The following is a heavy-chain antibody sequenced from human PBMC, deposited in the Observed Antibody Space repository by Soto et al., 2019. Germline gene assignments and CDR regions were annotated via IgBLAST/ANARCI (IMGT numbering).Heavy chain of an antibody. CDR3: ARESGGATATLDYYYFYLDV. J-gene: IGHJ6*03. D-gene: IGHD5-12*01. CDR2: IIPIFGTA. Sequence: SVKVSCKASGGTFSSYAISWVRKAPGQGLEWMGGIIPIFGTANYAQKFQGRVTITADESTSTVYMELSSLRSDDTAVYYCARESGGATATLDYYYFYLDVWGKGTTVTVSS. V-gene: IGHV1-69*13. CDR1: GGTFSSYA.